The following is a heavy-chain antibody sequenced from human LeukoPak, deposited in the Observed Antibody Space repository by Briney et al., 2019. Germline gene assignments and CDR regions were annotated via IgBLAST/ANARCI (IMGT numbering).Heavy chain of an antibody. CDR1: GGSFSGYY. Sequence: SETLSLTCAVYGGSFSGYYWSWIRQPPGKGLEWIGEINHSGSTNYNPSLKSRVTISVDMSKNQFSLKLSSVTAADTAVYYCARGLCSGGTCPWGYYFDYWGQGTLVTVSS. CDR2: INHSGST. D-gene: IGHD2-15*01. J-gene: IGHJ4*02. CDR3: ARGLCSGGTCPWGYYFDY. V-gene: IGHV4-34*01.